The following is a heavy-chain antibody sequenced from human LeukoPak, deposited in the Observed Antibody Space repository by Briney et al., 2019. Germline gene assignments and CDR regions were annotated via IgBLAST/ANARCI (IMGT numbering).Heavy chain of an antibody. CDR3: ASPGYSYGTFDY. V-gene: IGHV3-23*01. CDR2: ISGSGGST. J-gene: IGHJ4*02. CDR1: GGSFSGYY. D-gene: IGHD5-18*01. Sequence: ETLSLTCAVYGGSFSGYYWSWIRQAPGKGLEWVSAISGSGGSTYYADSVKGRFTISRDNSKNTLYLQMNSLRAEDTAVYYCASPGYSYGTFDYRGQGTLVTVSS.